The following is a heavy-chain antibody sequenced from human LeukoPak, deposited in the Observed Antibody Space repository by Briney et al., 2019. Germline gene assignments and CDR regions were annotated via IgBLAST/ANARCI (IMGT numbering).Heavy chain of an antibody. J-gene: IGHJ5*02. CDR2: INPNSGGT. CDR1: GYTFTRYY. Sequence: ASVKVSCKASGYTFTRYYMHWVRQAPGQGLEWMGWINPNSGGTNYAQKFQRILTMTRDTAISTAYMPLLTQRSDDTALYYCASGPQRNWFDPWGQGTLVTVSS. CDR3: ASGPQRNWFDP. V-gene: IGHV1-2*02.